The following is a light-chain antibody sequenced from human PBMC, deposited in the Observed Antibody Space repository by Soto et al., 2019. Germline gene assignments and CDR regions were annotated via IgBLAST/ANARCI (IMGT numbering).Light chain of an antibody. CDR3: AVCADSLGGRV. J-gene: IGLJ2*01. CDR2: GQN. V-gene: IGLV1-44*01. Sequence: QSVLTQPPSASGTPGQRVTISCSGSSSNIGSNTVNWYQHLPGTAPKLLIYGQNQRPAGVPERFSGSQSGTSASLAISGLQSEYEADYYCAVCADSLGGRVFGGGTKLTVL. CDR1: SSNIGSNT.